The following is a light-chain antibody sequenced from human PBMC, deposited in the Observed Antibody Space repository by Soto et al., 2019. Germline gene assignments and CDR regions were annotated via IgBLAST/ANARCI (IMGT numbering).Light chain of an antibody. J-gene: IGLJ2*01. CDR1: STDVGTYNY. CDR2: DVS. V-gene: IGLV2-11*01. Sequence: QSALTQPRSVSGPPGQTVSISCSGTSTDVGTYNYVSWYQQPPGKAPKLMIYDVSKRPSGVSDRFSGSKSGNTASLTISGLQSEDEGDYYCCSYDGGYTHAVFGGGTKLTVL. CDR3: CSYDGGYTHAV.